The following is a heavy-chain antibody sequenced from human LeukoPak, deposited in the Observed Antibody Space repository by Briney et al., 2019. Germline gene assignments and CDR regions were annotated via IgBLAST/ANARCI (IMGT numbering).Heavy chain of an antibody. CDR3: AKSPTGYVPEY. CDR2: ISGNGGGT. J-gene: IGHJ4*02. Sequence: GSLRLSCAASGFTFSTFAMTWVRQAPGKGLEWVSVISGNGGGTYYADSVKGRFTISRDNSRTTVYLQMNSLRVEDTAIYYCAKSPTGYVPEYWGQGTRVTVSP. CDR1: GFTFSTFA. D-gene: IGHD3-9*01. V-gene: IGHV3-23*01.